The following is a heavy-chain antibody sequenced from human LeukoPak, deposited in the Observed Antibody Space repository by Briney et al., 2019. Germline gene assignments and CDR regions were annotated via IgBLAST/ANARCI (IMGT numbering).Heavy chain of an antibody. CDR2: IYTSGST. CDR3: ARRGRDGYNFLNRGEYYYFDY. V-gene: IGHV4-61*02. J-gene: IGHJ4*02. D-gene: IGHD5-24*01. Sequence: SETLSLTCTVSGGSISSGSYYWSWIRQPAGKGLEWIGRIYTSGSTNYNPSLKSRVTISEDTSKNQFSLKLSSVTAADTAVYYCARRGRDGYNFLNRGEYYYFDYWGQGTLVTVSS. CDR1: GGSISSGSYY.